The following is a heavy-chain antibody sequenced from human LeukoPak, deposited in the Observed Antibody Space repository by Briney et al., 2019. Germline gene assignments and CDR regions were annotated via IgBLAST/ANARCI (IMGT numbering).Heavy chain of an antibody. J-gene: IGHJ4*02. Sequence: ASVKVSCKASGYTFIGYFIHWLRQAPGQRPEWMGWINPNGGRINYAQKFQGRVTLTRNTSMSTAYMELTRLTSDDTAVYFCAKATVRDGWCGSLYSDWGQGTLVTVSS. CDR3: AKATVRDGWCGSLYSD. CDR1: GYTFIGYF. CDR2: INPNGGRI. V-gene: IGHV1-2*02. D-gene: IGHD5-12*01.